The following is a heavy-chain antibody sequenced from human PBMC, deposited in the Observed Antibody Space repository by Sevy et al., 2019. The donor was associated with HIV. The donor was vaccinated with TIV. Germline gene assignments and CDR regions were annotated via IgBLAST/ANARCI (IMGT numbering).Heavy chain of an antibody. J-gene: IGHJ4*02. CDR3: ASPPHVDTAKHDY. V-gene: IGHV3-30-3*01. Sequence: GGSLRLSCAASGFTFSSYAMHWVRQAPGKGLEWVAVISYDGSNKYYADSVKGRFTISRDNSKNKLYLQMNSLRAEDTAVYYCASPPHVDTAKHDYWGQGTLVTVSS. CDR2: ISYDGSNK. CDR1: GFTFSSYA. D-gene: IGHD5-18*01.